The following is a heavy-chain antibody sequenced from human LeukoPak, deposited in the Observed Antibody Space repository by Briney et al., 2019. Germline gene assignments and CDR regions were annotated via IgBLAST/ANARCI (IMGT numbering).Heavy chain of an antibody. CDR2: ISSNGGST. CDR1: GFTFSSYA. D-gene: IGHD3-16*02. J-gene: IGHJ4*02. CDR3: VKDRYDYVWGSYRYFDY. V-gene: IGHV3-64D*06. Sequence: GGSLRLSCSASGFTFSSYAMHWVRQAPEKGREYVSAISSNGGSTYYADSVKGRFTISRDNSKNTLYLQMSSLRAEDTAVYYCVKDRYDYVWGSYRYFDYWGQGTLVTVSS.